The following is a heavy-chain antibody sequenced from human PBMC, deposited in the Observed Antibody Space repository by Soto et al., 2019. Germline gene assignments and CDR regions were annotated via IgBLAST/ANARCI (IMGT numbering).Heavy chain of an antibody. CDR2: ISSSSTTL. Sequence: PGGSLRLSCAASGLTFSIYSMNWVRQAPGKGLEWVSYISSSSTTLYYADSVKGRFTISSDNAKNSLYLQMHSLRDEDTAVYYCARDPGDGMDVWGQGTTVTVSS. D-gene: IGHD3-10*01. V-gene: IGHV3-48*02. CDR1: GLTFSIYS. J-gene: IGHJ6*02. CDR3: ARDPGDGMDV.